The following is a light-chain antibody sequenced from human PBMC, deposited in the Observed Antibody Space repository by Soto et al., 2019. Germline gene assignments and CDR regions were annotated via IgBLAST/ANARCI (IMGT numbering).Light chain of an antibody. V-gene: IGLV4-69*01. CDR3: QTWGTGIVV. CDR1: SGHSSYA. CDR2: LNSDGSH. Sequence: QPVLTQSPSASASLGASVKLTCTLSSGHSSYAIAWHQQQPEKGPRYLMKLNSDGSHSKGDGIPDRFSGSSSGAERYHTICSLQSEDEADYYGQTWGTGIVVFGGGTKLTVL. J-gene: IGLJ2*01.